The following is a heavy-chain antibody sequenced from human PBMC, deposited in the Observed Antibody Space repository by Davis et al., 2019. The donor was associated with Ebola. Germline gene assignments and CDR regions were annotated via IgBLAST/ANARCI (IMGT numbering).Heavy chain of an antibody. J-gene: IGHJ4*02. V-gene: IGHV4-59*01. CDR2: IYYSGST. D-gene: IGHD6-19*01. CDR3: ARGAMKQWPLDY. CDR1: GGSISSYY. Sequence: MPSETLSLTCPLPGGSISSYYWSWTRQPPGKGLEWIGYIYYSGSTNYNPSLKSRVTISVDTSKNQYSLKLSSVTAADTAVYYCARGAMKQWPLDYWGQGTLVTVSS.